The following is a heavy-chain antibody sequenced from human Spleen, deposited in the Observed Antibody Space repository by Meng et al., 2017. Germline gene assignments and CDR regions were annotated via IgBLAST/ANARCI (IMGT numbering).Heavy chain of an antibody. V-gene: IGHV3-48*03. CDR3: ARGSGKYYYETRGYPDY. J-gene: IGHJ4*02. D-gene: IGHD3-22*01. CDR2: ISSSGSTI. CDR1: GFTFSSYE. Sequence: GGSLRLSCAASGFTFSSYEMNWVRQAPGKGLEWVSYISSSGSTIYNADSVKGRFTISRDNAKNSLHLQMNSLRPDDTAVYYCARGSGKYYYETRGYPDYWGQGTLVTVSS.